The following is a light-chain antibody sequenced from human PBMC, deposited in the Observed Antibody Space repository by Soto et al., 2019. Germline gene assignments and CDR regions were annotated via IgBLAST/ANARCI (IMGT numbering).Light chain of an antibody. CDR2: DAS. CDR3: QQRTNWPLT. CDR1: QSVSRY. V-gene: IGKV3-11*01. J-gene: IGKJ4*01. Sequence: EIVLTQSPATLSFSPGERATLSCRASQSVSRYLAWYQQRPGQAPGLLIYDASNRATGVPARFSGTGSGTDFTLTISSLEPEDFAVYYCQQRTNWPLTFGGGTKVDIK.